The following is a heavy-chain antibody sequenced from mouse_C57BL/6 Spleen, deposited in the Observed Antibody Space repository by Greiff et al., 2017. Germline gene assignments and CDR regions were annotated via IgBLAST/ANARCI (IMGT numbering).Heavy chain of an antibody. D-gene: IGHD4-1*01. CDR3: FNWDGY. V-gene: IGHV1-15*01. CDR1: GYTFTDYE. CDR2: IDPETGGT. Sequence: VQLHQSGAELVRPGASVTLSCKASGYTFTDYEMHWVKQTPVHGLEWIGAIDPETGGTAYNQKFKGKAILTADKSSSTAYMELRSLTSEDSAVYYGFNWDGYWGQGTTLTVSS. J-gene: IGHJ2*01.